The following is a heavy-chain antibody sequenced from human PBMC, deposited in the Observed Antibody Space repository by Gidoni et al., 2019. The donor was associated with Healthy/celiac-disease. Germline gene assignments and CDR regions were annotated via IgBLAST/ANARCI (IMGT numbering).Heavy chain of an antibody. CDR2: IYYSGST. Sequence: QVQLPHSCPGLVEPSETLSLTCTSSGGSISSYYWSWIRQPPGEGLEWIGYIYYSGSTNYNPSLKSRVTISVDTPKNQFSLKLSSVTAADTAVYYCARLGGTTSWFDPWGEGTLVTVSS. V-gene: IGHV4-59*12. J-gene: IGHJ5*02. D-gene: IGHD1-7*01. CDR1: GGSISSYY. CDR3: ARLGGTTSWFDP.